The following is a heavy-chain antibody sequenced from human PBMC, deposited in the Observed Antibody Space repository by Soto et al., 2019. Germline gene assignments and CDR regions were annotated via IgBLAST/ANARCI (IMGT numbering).Heavy chain of an antibody. D-gene: IGHD4-17*01. Sequence: ASVKVSCKASGYTFTSYGISWVRQAPGQGLEWMGWISAYNGNTNYAQKLQGRVTMTTDTSTSTAYMELRSLRSDDTAVYYCAREFRGAETTVTTTMQTGYYYYYMDVWGKGTTVTVSS. CDR2: ISAYNGNT. J-gene: IGHJ6*03. V-gene: IGHV1-18*01. CDR3: AREFRGAETTVTTTMQTGYYYYYMDV. CDR1: GYTFTSYG.